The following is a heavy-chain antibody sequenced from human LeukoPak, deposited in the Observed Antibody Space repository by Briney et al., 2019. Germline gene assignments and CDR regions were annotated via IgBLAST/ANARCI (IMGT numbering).Heavy chain of an antibody. J-gene: IGHJ6*02. CDR2: ISGSGGST. V-gene: IGHV3-23*01. CDR1: GFTFSSYA. Sequence: GGSLRLSCAASGFTFSSYAMSWVRQAPGKGLEWVSAISGSGGSTYYADSVKGRFTISSANSKNTLYLQRNSLGAEDTAVYYCGKNLPGDFDWFPNCSSSSGMEVWGQGTRSPSP. D-gene: IGHD3-9*01. CDR3: GKNLPGDFDWFPNCSSSSGMEV.